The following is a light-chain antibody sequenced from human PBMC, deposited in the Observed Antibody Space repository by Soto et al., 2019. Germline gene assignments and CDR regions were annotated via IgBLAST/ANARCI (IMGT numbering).Light chain of an antibody. CDR3: LLYYGGAHVV. J-gene: IGLJ2*01. CDR2: STS. V-gene: IGLV7-43*01. Sequence: QAVVTQEPSLTVSPGGTVTLTCASSTGAVTSGYYPNWFQQKPGQAPRALIYSTSYKHSWTPARFSGSLLGGKAALTLSGVKPEDEAEYYCLLYYGGAHVVFGGGTKLTVL. CDR1: TGAVTSGYY.